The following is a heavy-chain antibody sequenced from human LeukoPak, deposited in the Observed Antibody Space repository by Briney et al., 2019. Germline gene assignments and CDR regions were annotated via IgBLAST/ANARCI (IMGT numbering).Heavy chain of an antibody. Sequence: SETLSLTCTVSGGSISSSSYYWGWIRQPPGKGLEWIGSIHYSVSTNYNPSLKSRVTISVDTSKNQFSLKLSSVTAADTAVYYCARGYCSGGSCYSYYYYNYMDVWGKGTTVTVSS. CDR3: ARGYCSGGSCYSYYYYNYMDV. V-gene: IGHV4-39*07. CDR1: GGSISSSSYY. CDR2: IHYSVST. J-gene: IGHJ6*03. D-gene: IGHD2-15*01.